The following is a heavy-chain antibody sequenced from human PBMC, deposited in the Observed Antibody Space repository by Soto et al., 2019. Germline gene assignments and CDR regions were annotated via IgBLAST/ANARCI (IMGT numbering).Heavy chain of an antibody. CDR2: IYWDDDK. CDR3: ARTYSSSWYWVHYYYGMDV. Sequence: QITLKESGPPLVKPTQTLTLTCTFSGFSLSTSGVGVCWIRQPPGKALQWLALIYWDDDKRYSPTLKSSLTTTNDTSKNPVVLTMTNMDPVDTATYYCARTYSSSWYWVHYYYGMDVWGQGTTVTVSS. J-gene: IGHJ6*02. V-gene: IGHV2-5*02. CDR1: GFSLSTSGVG. D-gene: IGHD6-13*01.